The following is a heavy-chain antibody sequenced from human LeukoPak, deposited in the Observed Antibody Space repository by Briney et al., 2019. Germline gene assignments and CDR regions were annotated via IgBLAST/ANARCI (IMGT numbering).Heavy chain of an antibody. CDR3: ARGRAYYDFWSDVLDV. J-gene: IGHJ6*02. CDR2: INPSGGST. D-gene: IGHD3-3*01. V-gene: IGHV1-46*01. CDR1: GYTFTSYY. Sequence: ASVKVSCKASGYTFTSYYMHWVRQAPGQGLEWMGIINPSGGSTSYAQKFQGRVTMTRDTSTSTVYMELSSLRSEDTAVYYCARGRAYYDFWSDVLDVWGQGTTVTVPS.